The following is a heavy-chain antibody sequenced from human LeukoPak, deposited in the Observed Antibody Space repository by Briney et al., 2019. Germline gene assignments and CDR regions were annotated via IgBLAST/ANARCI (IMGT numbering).Heavy chain of an antibody. Sequence: SETLSLTCTVSGGSISSYYWSWIRQPPGKGLQWVGYIYYSGSTNYNPSLKSRVTISVDTSKNQFSLKLSSVTAADTAVYYCARDAGMDVWGQGTTVTVSS. J-gene: IGHJ6*02. CDR2: IYYSGST. V-gene: IGHV4-59*01. CDR3: ARDAGMDV. CDR1: GGSISSYY.